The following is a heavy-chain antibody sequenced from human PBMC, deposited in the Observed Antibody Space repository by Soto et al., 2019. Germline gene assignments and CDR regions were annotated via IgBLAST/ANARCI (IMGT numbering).Heavy chain of an antibody. Sequence: XETLSLPYAVYGGSFSGYYWGWIRQPPGKGLEWIGEINHSGSTNYNPSLKSRVTISVDTSKNQFSLKLSSVTAEDTALYYCARGGYYDSSGLTPRGVFDYWGQGTLVTVSS. CDR2: INHSGST. CDR3: ARGGYYDSSGLTPRGVFDY. D-gene: IGHD3-22*01. J-gene: IGHJ4*02. V-gene: IGHV4-34*01. CDR1: GGSFSGYY.